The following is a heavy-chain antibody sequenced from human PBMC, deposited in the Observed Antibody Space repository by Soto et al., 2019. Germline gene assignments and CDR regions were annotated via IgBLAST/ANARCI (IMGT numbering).Heavy chain of an antibody. J-gene: IGHJ5*02. CDR3: ARDLGNIDSYGVWNWFDP. Sequence: QDQLVQSGAEVKKPGASVKVSCKSSGYTFTSYGISWVRQSPGQGLEWMGWISAYNGNTNYAQKLQGRVTMTTDTSTSTAYMELRSLRSDDTAVYYCARDLGNIDSYGVWNWFDPWGQGTLVTVSS. CDR1: GYTFTSYG. V-gene: IGHV1-18*04. D-gene: IGHD5-18*01. CDR2: ISAYNGNT.